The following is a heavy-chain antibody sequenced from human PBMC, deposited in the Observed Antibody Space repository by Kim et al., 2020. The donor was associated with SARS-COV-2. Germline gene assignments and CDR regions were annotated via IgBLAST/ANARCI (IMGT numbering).Heavy chain of an antibody. CDR1: GFTFSSYG. J-gene: IGHJ6*02. Sequence: GGSLRLSCAASGFTFSSYGMHWVRQAPGKGLEWVAFIWYDGSNKYYADSVKGRFTISSDNSKNTLYLQMNSLRAEDTAVYFCARDEPIVVVVAATLGYYGMDVWGQGTTVTVSS. CDR3: ARDEPIVVVVAATLGYYGMDV. D-gene: IGHD2-15*01. CDR2: IWYDGSNK. V-gene: IGHV3-30*02.